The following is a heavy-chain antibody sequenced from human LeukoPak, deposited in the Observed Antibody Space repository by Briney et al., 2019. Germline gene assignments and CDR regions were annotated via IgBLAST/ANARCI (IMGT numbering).Heavy chain of an antibody. CDR2: IYHSGST. CDR3: ARLYLRDHCSSTSCYGLYFDY. Sequence: SETLSLTCALCGYSITSGYYWGWIRPPPGKGLEWIGSIYHSGSTYYNRSIKTRVTMSVDTSKSQFSLKLSSVTDADTAVYYCARLYLRDHCSSTSCYGLYFDYWGQGTLVTVSS. CDR1: GYSITSGYY. V-gene: IGHV4-38-2*01. D-gene: IGHD2-2*01. J-gene: IGHJ4*02.